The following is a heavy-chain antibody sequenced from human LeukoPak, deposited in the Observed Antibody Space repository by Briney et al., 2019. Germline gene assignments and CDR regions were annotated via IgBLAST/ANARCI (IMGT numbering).Heavy chain of an antibody. D-gene: IGHD3-3*01. Sequence: ASVKVSRKVSGYTLTELSIHWVRQAPGKGLEWMGGFDPEDGEPLYAQKFLGRLTMTEDTSTDTIYMELSSLKSEDMAVYFCATIELFGDRYYYYMDVWGKGTTVTVSS. CDR3: ATIELFGDRYYYYMDV. CDR2: FDPEDGEP. V-gene: IGHV1-24*01. CDR1: GYTLTELS. J-gene: IGHJ6*03.